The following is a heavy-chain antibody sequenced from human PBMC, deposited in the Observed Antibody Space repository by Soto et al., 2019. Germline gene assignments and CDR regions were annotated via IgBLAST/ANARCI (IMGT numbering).Heavy chain of an antibody. CDR3: ARGRYGDY. V-gene: IGHV1-18*01. Sequence: QVHLVQSGAEVKKPGASVKVSCKGSGYGFTTYSITWVRQAPGQGLEWMAWISAHNGNTNYAKKLQGRVTVTRDTSTSTAYMEMRSLRSDDTAVYYCARGRYGDYWGQGALVTVSS. D-gene: IGHD1-1*01. J-gene: IGHJ4*02. CDR2: ISAHNGNT. CDR1: GYGFTTYS.